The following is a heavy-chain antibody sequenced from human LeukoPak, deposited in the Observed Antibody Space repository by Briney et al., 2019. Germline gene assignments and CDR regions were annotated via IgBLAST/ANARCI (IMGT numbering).Heavy chain of an antibody. V-gene: IGHV3-21*01. CDR3: ARGRRDGYNVLDAFDI. CDR1: GFTFSTYS. J-gene: IGHJ3*02. D-gene: IGHD5-24*01. Sequence: GGSLRLSCAAPGFTFSTYSMNWVRQAPGEGREGVSSISSSSIYIYYEHSLKGRFTISRDNAKNSLFLQMTSLSAEDTAVYYCARGRRDGYNVLDAFDIWGQGTVVTVSS. CDR2: ISSSSIYI.